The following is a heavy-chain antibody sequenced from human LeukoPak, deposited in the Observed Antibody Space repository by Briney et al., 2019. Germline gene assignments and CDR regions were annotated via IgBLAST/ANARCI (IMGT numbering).Heavy chain of an antibody. Sequence: TGGSLRLSCTMSGFTFSGRWMRWVRQAPGEGLVWVSLIRPDGSGANYADSVRGRFTISRDNAKNTLYLQMNSLRVEDTAVYYCVPADLPWGQGTLVIVSS. CDR3: VPADLP. V-gene: IGHV3-74*01. J-gene: IGHJ5*02. CDR2: IRPDGSGA. CDR1: GFTFSGRW.